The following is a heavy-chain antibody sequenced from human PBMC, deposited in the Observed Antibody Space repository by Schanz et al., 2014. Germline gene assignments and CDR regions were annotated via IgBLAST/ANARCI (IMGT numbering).Heavy chain of an antibody. V-gene: IGHV4-34*01. J-gene: IGHJ2*01. D-gene: IGHD3-16*02. CDR1: GGSFSDYY. Sequence: QVQLQQWGAGLLKPSETLSLTCAVYGGSFSDYYWSWIRQPPGKGLEWIGEINHRGSTNYNPSLKSQSTISLDTSKNQFSLKLSSVTAADTAVYYCARGHDYFWGSYRRSPWGYFDLWGRGSLVTVSS. CDR3: ARGHDYFWGSYRRSPWGYFDL. CDR2: INHRGST.